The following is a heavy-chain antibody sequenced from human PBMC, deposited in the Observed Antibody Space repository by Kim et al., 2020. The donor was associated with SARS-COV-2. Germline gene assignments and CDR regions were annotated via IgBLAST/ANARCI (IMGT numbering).Heavy chain of an antibody. CDR1: GFTFSSYA. CDR3: ARSRGGNYWDAFDI. Sequence: GGSLRLSCAASGFTFSSYALHWVRQAPGKGLEWVAVISYDGSNKYYADSVRGRFTVSRDNSKNTLYLQMNSLRAEDTAVYYCARSRGGNYWDAFDIWGQG. D-gene: IGHD1-26*01. V-gene: IGHV3-30*04. CDR2: ISYDGSNK. J-gene: IGHJ3*02.